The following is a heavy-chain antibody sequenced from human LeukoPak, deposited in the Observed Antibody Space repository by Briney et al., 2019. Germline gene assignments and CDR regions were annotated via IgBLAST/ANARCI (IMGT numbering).Heavy chain of an antibody. CDR2: ISGSGGST. J-gene: IGHJ6*03. CDR1: GFTFSSYG. V-gene: IGHV3-23*01. D-gene: IGHD2-2*01. CDR3: AKVSSNIVVVPAAMGGYYYYMDV. Sequence: GGTLRLSCAASGFTFSSYGMSWVRQAPGKGLEWVSAISGSGGSTYYADFVKGRFTISRDNSKNTLYLQMNSLRAEDTAVYYCAKVSSNIVVVPAAMGGYYYYMDVWGKGTTVTISS.